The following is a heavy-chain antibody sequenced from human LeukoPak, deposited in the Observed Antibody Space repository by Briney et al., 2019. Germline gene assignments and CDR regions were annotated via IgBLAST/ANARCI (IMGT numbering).Heavy chain of an antibody. V-gene: IGHV4-34*01. D-gene: IGHD6-13*01. CDR3: ARVSAAGLYYFDY. Sequence: SETLSLTCAVYGGSFSGYYWSWIRQPPGKGLEWIGEINHSGSTNYNPSLKSRVTISVDTSKNQFSLKLSSVTAADTAVYYCARVSAAGLYYFDYWDQGTLVTVSS. CDR1: GGSFSGYY. CDR2: INHSGST. J-gene: IGHJ4*02.